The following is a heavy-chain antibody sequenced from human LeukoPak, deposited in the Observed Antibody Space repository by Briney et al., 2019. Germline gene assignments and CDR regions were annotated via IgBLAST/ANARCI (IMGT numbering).Heavy chain of an antibody. CDR1: GYTFTSYD. CDR2: MNPNSGNT. V-gene: IGHV1-8*01. CDR3: AKSGYSSSWSNAAVYNWFDP. J-gene: IGHJ5*02. D-gene: IGHD6-13*01. Sequence: ASVKVSCKASGYTFTSYDINWVRQATGQGLEWMGWMNPNSGNTGSAQKFQGRVSMTRNTPISTAYMELSSLRSEDTAVYYCAKSGYSSSWSNAAVYNWFDPWGQGTLVTVSS.